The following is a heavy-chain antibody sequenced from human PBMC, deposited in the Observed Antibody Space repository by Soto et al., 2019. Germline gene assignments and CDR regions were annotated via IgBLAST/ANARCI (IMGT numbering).Heavy chain of an antibody. D-gene: IGHD5-18*01. V-gene: IGHV4-39*01. CDR1: GGSIGSSGYY. CDR3: VRPDLDTGRFLDAFDI. CDR2: IHYSGST. J-gene: IGHJ3*02. Sequence: QLQLQDSGPGLVKPSETLSLTCTVSGGSIGSSGYYWGWIRQPPGKGLEWIGSIHYSGSTYYSPSLKSRVTISVDTSQNQFSLKLNSVTAADTAVYYCVRPDLDTGRFLDAFDIWGQGTMVTVSS.